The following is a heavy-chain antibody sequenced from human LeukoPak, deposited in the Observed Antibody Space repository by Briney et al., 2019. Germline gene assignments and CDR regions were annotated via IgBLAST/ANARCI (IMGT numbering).Heavy chain of an antibody. CDR3: ARALRDYYDSSGGY. Sequence: ASVKVSCKASGYNFTSYYMHWVRQAPGHGLEWMGIINPSGGRTTNAQKFQGRVTMKRDTSTSTVYMELRSLRSEDTAVYYCARALRDYYDSSGGYWGQGTVVTVSS. CDR1: GYNFTSYY. CDR2: INPSGGRT. J-gene: IGHJ4*02. V-gene: IGHV1-46*01. D-gene: IGHD3-22*01.